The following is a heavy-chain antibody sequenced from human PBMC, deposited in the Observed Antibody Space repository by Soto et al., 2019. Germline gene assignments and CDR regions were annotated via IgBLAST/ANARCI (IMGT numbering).Heavy chain of an antibody. CDR3: AKDRREGGNSAFYFDF. CDR1: GFKFSNYA. D-gene: IGHD3-16*01. V-gene: IGHV3-23*01. CDR2: ISATGGGT. Sequence: PGGSLRLSCAAPGFKFSNYAMSWVRQAPGKGLEWVSLISATGGGTYYADSVKGRFTISRDNSHNTLYLQVHSLTAEDTAVYYCAKDRREGGNSAFYFDFWGQGAQVTVSS. J-gene: IGHJ4*02.